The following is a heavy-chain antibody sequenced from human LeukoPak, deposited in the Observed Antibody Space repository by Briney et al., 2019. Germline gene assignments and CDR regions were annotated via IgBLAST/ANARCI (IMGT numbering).Heavy chain of an antibody. J-gene: IGHJ4*02. CDR3: ACSGYYYDSSGYPSYFDY. V-gene: IGHV1-18*01. CDR1: GYTFTSYG. D-gene: IGHD3-22*01. CDR2: ISGYNGNT. Sequence: ASVKVSCKASGYTFTSYGISWVRQAPGQGLEWMGWISGYNGNTNYAQKLQGRVTMTTDTSTSTAYMELRSLRSDDTAVYYCACSGYYYDSSGYPSYFDYWGQGTLVTVSS.